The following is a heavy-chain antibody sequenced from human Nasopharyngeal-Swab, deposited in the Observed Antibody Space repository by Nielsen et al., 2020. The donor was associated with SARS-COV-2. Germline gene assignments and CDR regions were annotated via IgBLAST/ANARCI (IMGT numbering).Heavy chain of an antibody. J-gene: IGHJ5*02. Sequence: GASLKISCAASGFTFSSYSMNWVRQAPGKGLEWVSSISSSSSYIYYADSVKGRLTISRDNAKNSLYLQMNSLRAEDTAVYYCARDLRSGWNWFDPWGQGTLVTVSS. CDR1: GFTFSSYS. V-gene: IGHV3-21*01. D-gene: IGHD6-19*01. CDR2: ISSSSSYI. CDR3: ARDLRSGWNWFDP.